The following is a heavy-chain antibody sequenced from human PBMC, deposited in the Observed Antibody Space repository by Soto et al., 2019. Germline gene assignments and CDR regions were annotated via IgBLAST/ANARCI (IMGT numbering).Heavy chain of an antibody. Sequence: SETLSLTCTVSGGSISSSSYYWGWIRQPPGKGLEWIGSIYYSGSTYYNPSLKSRVTISVDTSKNQFSLKLSSVTAADTAVYYCARKAVVPAAELTTFDPWGQGTLVTVSS. J-gene: IGHJ5*02. CDR3: ARKAVVPAAELTTFDP. V-gene: IGHV4-39*01. CDR2: IYYSGST. CDR1: GGSISSSSYY. D-gene: IGHD2-2*01.